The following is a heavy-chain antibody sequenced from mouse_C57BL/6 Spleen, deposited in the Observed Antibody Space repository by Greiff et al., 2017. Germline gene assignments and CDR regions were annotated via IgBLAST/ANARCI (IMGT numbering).Heavy chain of an antibody. V-gene: IGHV1-69*01. J-gene: IGHJ3*01. CDR1: GYTFTSYW. CDR2: IDPSASYT. CDR3: ATIYDGYYVGLFAY. D-gene: IGHD2-3*01. Sequence: QVQLQQPGAELVMPGASVKLSCKASGYTFTSYWMHWVKQRPGQGLEWIGEIDPSASYTNYNQKFKGKSTLTVDKSSSTAYMQLSSLTSEDSAVYSCATIYDGYYVGLFAYWGQGTLVTVSA.